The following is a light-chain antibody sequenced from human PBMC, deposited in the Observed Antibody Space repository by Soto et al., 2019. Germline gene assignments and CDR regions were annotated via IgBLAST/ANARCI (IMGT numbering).Light chain of an antibody. CDR1: QSVTSN. Sequence: EIVMTQSPATLSVSPGDRATLSCRARQSVTSNLAWYQQKPGQAPRLLIYGASNRATGIPDRFSGSGSGTAFTLTISRLQSEDFAVYFCQKYNNWPPITFGQGTRLEIK. CDR2: GAS. V-gene: IGKV3-15*01. CDR3: QKYNNWPPIT. J-gene: IGKJ5*01.